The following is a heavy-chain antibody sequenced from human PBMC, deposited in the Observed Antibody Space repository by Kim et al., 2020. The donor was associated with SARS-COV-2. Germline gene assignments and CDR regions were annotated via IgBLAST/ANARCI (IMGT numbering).Heavy chain of an antibody. Sequence: GGSLRLSCAASGFTFSSYSMNWVRQAPGKGLEWVSSISSSSSYIYYADSVKGRFTISRDNAKNSLYLQMNSLRAEDTAVYYCARGRLTYYYDSSGYYNDAFDIWGQGTMVTVSS. CDR3: ARGRLTYYYDSSGYYNDAFDI. D-gene: IGHD3-22*01. CDR1: GFTFSSYS. J-gene: IGHJ3*02. CDR2: ISSSSSYI. V-gene: IGHV3-21*01.